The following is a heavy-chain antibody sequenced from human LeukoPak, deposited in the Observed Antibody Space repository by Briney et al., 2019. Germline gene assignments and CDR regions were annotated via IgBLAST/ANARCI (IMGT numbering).Heavy chain of an antibody. Sequence: GRSLRLSCAASGFTFSSYAMHWVRQAPGKGLEWVAVISYDGSNKYYADSVKGRFTISRDNSKNTLYLQMNSLRAEDTAVYYCARDPAVAAFDYWGQGTLVTVSS. CDR3: ARDPAVAAFDY. J-gene: IGHJ4*02. CDR2: ISYDGSNK. D-gene: IGHD6-19*01. V-gene: IGHV3-30-3*01. CDR1: GFTFSSYA.